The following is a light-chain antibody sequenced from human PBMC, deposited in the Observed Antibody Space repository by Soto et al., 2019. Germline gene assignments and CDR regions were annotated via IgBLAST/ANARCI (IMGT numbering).Light chain of an antibody. CDR2: AAS. CDR1: QVISSW. V-gene: IGKV1-12*01. J-gene: IGKJ4*01. CDR3: QQASSFPLT. Sequence: DIQMTQAPSFVSAFVGDRVTITCRASQVISSWLAWYQQKPGKAPKLLIYAASSLQSGVPSRFSGSETGTHSTLTISSLQPEDSATHYCQQASSFPLTFGGGTKVEIK.